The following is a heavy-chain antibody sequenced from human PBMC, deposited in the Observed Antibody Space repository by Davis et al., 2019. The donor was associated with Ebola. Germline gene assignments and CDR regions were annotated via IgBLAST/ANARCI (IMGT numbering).Heavy chain of an antibody. CDR2: INPNSGVT. CDR3: ARGGITMVVVPRDYYYGMDV. Sequence: ASVKVSCKASGYTFTGYYLHWVRQAPGQGLEWVGRINPNSGVTNSAQRFQGRVTMTRDTSLSTAYIELSRLSSDDTAVYYCARGGITMVVVPRDYYYGMDVWGQGTTVTVSS. J-gene: IGHJ6*02. D-gene: IGHD3-22*01. V-gene: IGHV1-2*06. CDR1: GYTFTGYY.